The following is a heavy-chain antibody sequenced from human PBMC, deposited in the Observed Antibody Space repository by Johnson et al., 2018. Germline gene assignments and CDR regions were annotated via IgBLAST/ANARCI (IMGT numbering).Heavy chain of an antibody. CDR1: GGSISSSNW. CDR3: AEFIAARPTNGLVYYYYYMDV. CDR2: IYHSGST. Sequence: QVQLQEWGPGLVKPSGTLSLTCAVSGGSISSSNWWSWVRQPPGKGLEWMGGIYHSGSTNYNPSLKSRVTISVDKSKNQFSLKLSPVPAADTALYYCAEFIAARPTNGLVYYYYYMDVWGKGTTVTVSS. D-gene: IGHD6-6*01. J-gene: IGHJ6*03. V-gene: IGHV4-4*02.